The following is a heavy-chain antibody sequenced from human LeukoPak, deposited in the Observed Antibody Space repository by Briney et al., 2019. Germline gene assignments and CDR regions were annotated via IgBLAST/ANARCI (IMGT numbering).Heavy chain of an antibody. CDR3: ARGKNIWNYRSWFDP. CDR2: ISKDGSNK. CDR1: GFTFSTYG. Sequence: GGSLRLSCAASGFTFSTYGMHWVRQAPGKGLEWAAVISKDGSNKYYADSVKGRFTISRDNSKNTLYLQMNSLRVEDTAVYYCARGKNIWNYRSWFDPWGQGTLVTVSS. J-gene: IGHJ5*02. V-gene: IGHV3-30*03. D-gene: IGHD1-7*01.